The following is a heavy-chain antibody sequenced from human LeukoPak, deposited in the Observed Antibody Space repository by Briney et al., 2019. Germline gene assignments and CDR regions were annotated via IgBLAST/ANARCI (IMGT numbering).Heavy chain of an antibody. CDR1: GESFSGYY. Sequence: SETLSLTCAVYGESFSGYYWSWIRQPPGKGLEWIGEVNHSGSTNYNPSLKSRVTISVDTSKNQFSLKLSSVTAADTGVYYCARAGITAAGVPFDYWGQGTLVTVSS. CDR3: ARAGITAAGVPFDY. V-gene: IGHV4-34*01. CDR2: VNHSGST. J-gene: IGHJ4*02. D-gene: IGHD6-13*01.